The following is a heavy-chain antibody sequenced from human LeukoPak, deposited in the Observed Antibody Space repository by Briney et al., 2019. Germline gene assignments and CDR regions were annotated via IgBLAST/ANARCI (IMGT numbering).Heavy chain of an antibody. CDR2: IRSKANSYAT. D-gene: IGHD6-19*01. V-gene: IGHV3-73*01. Sequence: GGSLRLSCAASGFTFSGSAMHWVRQASGKGLEWVGRIRSKANSYATAYAASVKGRFTISRDDSKNTAYLQMNSLRAEDTAVYYCAKDRSSGWFDYYYYMDVWGKGTTVTVSS. CDR1: GFTFSGSA. CDR3: AKDRSSGWFDYYYYMDV. J-gene: IGHJ6*03.